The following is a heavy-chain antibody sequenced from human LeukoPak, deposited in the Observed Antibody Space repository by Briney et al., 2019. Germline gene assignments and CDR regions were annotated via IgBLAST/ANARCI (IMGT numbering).Heavy chain of an antibody. CDR1: GFTFSSYA. D-gene: IGHD2-2*01. CDR2: ISGSGGST. Sequence: GGSLRLSCVVSGFTFSSYAMGWVRQAPGKGLEWVSGISGSGGSTYYADSVKGRFTISRDNTKNTLYLQMNSLRAEDTAVYYCAKDRHAPGRYCSSTSRFPFDSWGQGTLVTVSS. V-gene: IGHV3-23*01. CDR3: AKDRHAPGRYCSSTSRFPFDS. J-gene: IGHJ5*01.